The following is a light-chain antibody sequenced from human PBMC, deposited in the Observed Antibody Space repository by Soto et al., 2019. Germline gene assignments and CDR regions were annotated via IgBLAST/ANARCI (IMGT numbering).Light chain of an antibody. Sequence: EIVLTQSPATLSLSPGERATLSCRASQRISRSLAWYQHKPGQAPRLLIFDTSNRATGIPARFSGSGSGTDFTLTISSLEPEDFATYSCQQHDSWPRTFGQGT. CDR2: DTS. J-gene: IGKJ1*01. V-gene: IGKV3-11*01. CDR1: QRISRS. CDR3: QQHDSWPRT.